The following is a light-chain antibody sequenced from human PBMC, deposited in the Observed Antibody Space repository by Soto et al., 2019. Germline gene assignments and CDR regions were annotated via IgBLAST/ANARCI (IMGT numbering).Light chain of an antibody. CDR2: EGS. CDR1: SSDIGSYNL. V-gene: IGLV2-23*03. Sequence: QSALTQPASVSGSPGQSITISCTGTSSDIGSYNLDSWYQQHPGKAPKVIIYEGSNRPSGVSNRFSASKSGNKASLTISGLQAEDEADYYCCSYAASSTFNWVFGGGTKLTVL. CDR3: CSYAASSTFNWV. J-gene: IGLJ3*02.